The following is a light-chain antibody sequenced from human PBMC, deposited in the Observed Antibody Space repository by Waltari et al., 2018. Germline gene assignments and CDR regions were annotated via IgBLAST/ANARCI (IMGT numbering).Light chain of an antibody. CDR1: SIGSKS. Sequence: SYVLTQPPSVSVAQGKTARISCGGNSIGSKSVHWYQQKPGQAPVLVISYDNDRPSGIPERFSGSKSENTATLTITRVEAGDEADYYCQVWESSSDYYVFGTGTKVTVL. V-gene: IGLV3-21*01. CDR3: QVWESSSDYYV. J-gene: IGLJ1*01. CDR2: YDN.